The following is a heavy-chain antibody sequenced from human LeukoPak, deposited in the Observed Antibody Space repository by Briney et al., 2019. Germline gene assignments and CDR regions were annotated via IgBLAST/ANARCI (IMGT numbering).Heavy chain of an antibody. D-gene: IGHD3-22*01. Sequence: PSETLSLTCTVSGGSISSYYWSWIRQPPGKGLEWIGYIYYSGSTNYNPSLKSRVTISVDASKNQFSLKLSAVTAADTAVYYCARTQAHYYDSSGYPGDYGMDVWGQGTTVTVSS. CDR2: IYYSGST. V-gene: IGHV4-59*08. CDR1: GGSISSYY. CDR3: ARTQAHYYDSSGYPGDYGMDV. J-gene: IGHJ6*02.